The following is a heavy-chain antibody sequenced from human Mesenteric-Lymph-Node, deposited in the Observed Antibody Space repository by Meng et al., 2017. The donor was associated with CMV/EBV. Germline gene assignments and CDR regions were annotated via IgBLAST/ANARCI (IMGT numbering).Heavy chain of an antibody. CDR1: GGSFSGYY. D-gene: IGHD3-16*02. Sequence: SETLSLTCAVYGGSFSGYYWTWIRQPPGKGLEWIGEINDRGSTTYNPSLKSRVTISVDTSKNQFSLKLSSVTAADTAVYYCGINYVWGSHRYYDYLGQGTLVTVSS. CDR2: INDRGST. CDR3: GINYVWGSHRYYDY. V-gene: IGHV4-34*01. J-gene: IGHJ4*02.